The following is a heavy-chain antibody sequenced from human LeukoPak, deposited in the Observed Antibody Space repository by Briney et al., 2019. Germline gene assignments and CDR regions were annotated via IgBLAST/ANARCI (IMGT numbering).Heavy chain of an antibody. Sequence: PAGSLRLSCEVSGFTITNHWMYWVRQAPGGGLVWVSRIKSDERSAAYADSVKGRFTISRDNAKNTLYLQMNSLRAEDTAVYYCAKFVGYRSIVGAAYFDYWGQGTLVTVSS. D-gene: IGHD1-26*01. CDR1: GFTITNHW. J-gene: IGHJ4*02. CDR2: IKSDERSA. V-gene: IGHV3-74*03. CDR3: AKFVGYRSIVGAAYFDY.